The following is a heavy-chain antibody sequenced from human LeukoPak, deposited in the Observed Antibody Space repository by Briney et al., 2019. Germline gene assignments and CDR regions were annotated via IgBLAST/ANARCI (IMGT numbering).Heavy chain of an antibody. CDR3: ARAAGKLRGYFDY. D-gene: IGHD4-17*01. V-gene: IGHV4-59*01. Sequence: SETLSLTCTVSGGSISGYYWSWIRQPPGKGLEWIGYIYYSGSTNYDPSLKSRVTISVDTSKNQFSLKLSSVTAADTAVYYCARAAGKLRGYFDYWGQGTLVTVSS. J-gene: IGHJ4*02. CDR1: GGSISGYY. CDR2: IYYSGST.